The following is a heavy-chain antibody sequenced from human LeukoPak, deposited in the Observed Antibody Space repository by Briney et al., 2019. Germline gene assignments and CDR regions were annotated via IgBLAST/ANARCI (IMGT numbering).Heavy chain of an antibody. J-gene: IGHJ4*02. CDR1: GGSISSSSYY. V-gene: IGHV4-39*07. CDR2: IYYSGST. Sequence: PSETLSLTCTLSGGSISSSSYYWGWIRQPPGKGLERIGSIYYSGSTYYNPSLKSRVTISVDTSKNQFSLKLSSVTAADTAVYYCARDLRYYGSGRAQSANAGYWGQGTLVTVSS. D-gene: IGHD3-10*01. CDR3: ARDLRYYGSGRAQSANAGY.